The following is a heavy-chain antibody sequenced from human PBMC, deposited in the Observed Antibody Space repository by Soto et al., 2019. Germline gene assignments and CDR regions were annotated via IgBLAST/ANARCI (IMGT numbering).Heavy chain of an antibody. Sequence: SGPTLVNPTETLTLTCTVSGFSLSNARMGVSWIRQPPGKALELLAHIFSNDEKSYSTSLKSRLTISKDTSKSQVVLTMTNMDPVDTATYYCARIFFGSGWLQFSYYYYGMDVWGQGTTVTVSS. J-gene: IGHJ6*02. V-gene: IGHV2-26*01. CDR3: ARIFFGSGWLQFSYYYYGMDV. CDR1: GFSLSNARMG. CDR2: IFSNDEK. D-gene: IGHD5-12*01.